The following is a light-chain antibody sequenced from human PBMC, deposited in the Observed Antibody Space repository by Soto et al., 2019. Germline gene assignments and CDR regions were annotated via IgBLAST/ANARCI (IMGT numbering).Light chain of an antibody. CDR1: SSDVGDYNY. CDR2: DVA. CDR3: SSLTASRSYV. V-gene: IGLV2-14*01. Sequence: QSALTQPASVSGSPGRSITISCTGASSDVGDYNYVSWYQQHPGKAPKLMIYDVANRPSGVSNRFSGSKSGNTASLTISGLQAEDEADYYCSSLTASRSYVFGTGTKLTVL. J-gene: IGLJ1*01.